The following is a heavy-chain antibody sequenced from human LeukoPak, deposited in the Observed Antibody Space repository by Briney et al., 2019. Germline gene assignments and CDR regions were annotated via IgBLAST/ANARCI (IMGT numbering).Heavy chain of an antibody. CDR2: IKQDGSEK. Sequence: GGSLRLSCAASGFSFNTAWMSWVRQAPGKGLEWVANIKQDGSEKYYVGSVRGRFTISRDNARNSVYLQMNSLRTGDTAVYYCARGGVDTTLDNVFDYWGQGTLVTVSS. D-gene: IGHD5-18*01. CDR1: GFSFNTAW. J-gene: IGHJ4*02. CDR3: ARGGVDTTLDNVFDY. V-gene: IGHV3-7*01.